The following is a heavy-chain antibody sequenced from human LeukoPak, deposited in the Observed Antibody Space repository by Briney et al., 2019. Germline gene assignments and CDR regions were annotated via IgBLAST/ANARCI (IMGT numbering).Heavy chain of an antibody. J-gene: IGHJ4*02. D-gene: IGHD3-22*01. CDR2: IYYSGST. CDR1: GGSISSSSYY. CDR3: ARHALNRITMIVVVITTEFDY. Sequence: NPSETLSLTCTVSGGSISSSSYYWGWIRQPPGKGLEWIGSIYYSGSTYYNPSLKSRVTISVDTSKNQFSLKLSSVTAADTAVYYCARHALNRITMIVVVITTEFDYWGQGTLVTVSS. V-gene: IGHV4-39*01.